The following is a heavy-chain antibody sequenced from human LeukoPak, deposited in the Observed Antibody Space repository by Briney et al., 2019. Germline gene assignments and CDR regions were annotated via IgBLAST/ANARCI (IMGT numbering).Heavy chain of an antibody. Sequence: PSDTLSLTCTVSGGSISSSSYYWGWIRQPPGKGLEWIGSIYYSEGPYYNPSLKSRVTISVDTSKNQFSLKMTSVTAADTAVYFCARRNVGGSEFDVWGQGTMVTASS. CDR3: ARRNVGGSEFDV. D-gene: IGHD5-12*01. CDR2: IYYSEGP. V-gene: IGHV4-39*01. CDR1: GGSISSSSYY. J-gene: IGHJ3*01.